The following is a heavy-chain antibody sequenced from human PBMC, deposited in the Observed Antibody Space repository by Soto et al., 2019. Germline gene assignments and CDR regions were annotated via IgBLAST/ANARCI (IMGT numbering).Heavy chain of an antibody. J-gene: IGHJ4*02. CDR1: GLIVSSNY. Sequence: PGGSLRLSCAASGLIVSSNYMTWVRQAPGKGLEWVSVFYSGGSTYYADSVKGRFTISRDDSKNTLYLQMNSLRAEDTAVYYCARHPSIVRDNFIVDDWGQGTSVTVSS. V-gene: IGHV3-53*01. CDR3: ARHPSIVRDNFIVDD. CDR2: FYSGGST. D-gene: IGHD1-26*01.